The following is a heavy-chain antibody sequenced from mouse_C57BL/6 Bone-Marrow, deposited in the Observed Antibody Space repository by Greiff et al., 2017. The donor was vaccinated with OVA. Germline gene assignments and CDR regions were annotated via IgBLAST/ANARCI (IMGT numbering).Heavy chain of an antibody. CDR3: AVYGPYLYFDV. CDR2: IWTGGGT. CDR1: GFSFTSYA. J-gene: IGHJ1*03. D-gene: IGHD1-1*02. Sequence: QVQLQQSGPGLVAPSQSLSITCTVSGFSFTSYAISWVRQPPGKGLEWLGVIWTGGGTNYNSALKSRLSISKDNSKIQVFLKMNSLQTDDTTRYYCAVYGPYLYFDVWGTGTTVTVSS. V-gene: IGHV2-9-1*01.